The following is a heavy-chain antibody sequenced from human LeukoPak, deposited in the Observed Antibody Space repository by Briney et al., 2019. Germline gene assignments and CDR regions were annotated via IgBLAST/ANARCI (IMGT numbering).Heavy chain of an antibody. CDR1: GFTFDDYA. V-gene: IGHV3-9*01. Sequence: GWSLRLSCAASGFTFDDYAMHWVRQAPGKGLEWVSGISWNSGSIGYADSVKGRFTISRDNAKNSLYLQMNSLRAEDSAVYYCVQEGPRGLAFDVWGQGTKVTVSS. J-gene: IGHJ3*01. CDR3: VQEGPRGLAFDV. CDR2: ISWNSGSI.